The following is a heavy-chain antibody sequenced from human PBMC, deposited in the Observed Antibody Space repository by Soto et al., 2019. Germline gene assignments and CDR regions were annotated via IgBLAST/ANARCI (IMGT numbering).Heavy chain of an antibody. CDR2: ISYDGSNK. D-gene: IGHD1-26*01. Sequence: PGGSLRLSCAASGFTFSSFGMHWVRQAPGKGLQWVAVISYDGSNKYYADSVKGRFTISRDNSKNTLYLQMNSLRAEDTAVYYCAKDPRGSYYSYYFDYWGQGTLVTVSS. CDR1: GFTFSSFG. CDR3: AKDPRGSYYSYYFDY. V-gene: IGHV3-30*18. J-gene: IGHJ4*02.